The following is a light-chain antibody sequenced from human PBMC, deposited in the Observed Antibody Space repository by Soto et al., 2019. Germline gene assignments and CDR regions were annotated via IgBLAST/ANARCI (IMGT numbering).Light chain of an antibody. V-gene: IGKV3-20*01. Sequence: ETVLTQSPGTLSLSPWESATLSCRASQSVSNKYLVWYQQKPGQAPRLLIHGASSRATGIPDRFSGSGSGTDFTLTINSLEPADSAVYYCQQCGRSPYTLGQGTKLEI. J-gene: IGKJ2*01. CDR2: GAS. CDR3: QQCGRSPYT. CDR1: QSVSNKY.